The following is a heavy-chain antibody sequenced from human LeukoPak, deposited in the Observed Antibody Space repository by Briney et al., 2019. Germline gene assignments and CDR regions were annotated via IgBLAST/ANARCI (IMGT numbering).Heavy chain of an antibody. Sequence: SETLSLTCTVSGGSISSYYWSWIRQPPGKGLEWIGYIYYSGSTNYNPSLKSRVTISVDTSKNQFSLKLRSVTAADTAVYYCARAREYCSGGSCYFGYYGMDVWGQGTTVTVSS. V-gene: IGHV4-59*01. J-gene: IGHJ6*02. CDR2: IYYSGST. CDR3: ARAREYCSGGSCYFGYYGMDV. D-gene: IGHD2-15*01. CDR1: GGSISSYY.